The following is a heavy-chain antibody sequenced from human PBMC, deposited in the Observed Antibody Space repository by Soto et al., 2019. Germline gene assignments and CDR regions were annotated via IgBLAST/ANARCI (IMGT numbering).Heavy chain of an antibody. CDR1: GYTFTSYG. J-gene: IGHJ4*02. Sequence: ASVKVSCKASGYTFTSYGISWVRQAPGQGLEWMGWISAYNGNTNYAQKLQGRVTMTTDTSTSTAYMELRSLRSDDTAVYYCARVGDYVWGSHRAPFEYWGQGTLVTVSS. CDR2: ISAYNGNT. CDR3: ARVGDYVWGSHRAPFEY. V-gene: IGHV1-18*01. D-gene: IGHD3-16*02.